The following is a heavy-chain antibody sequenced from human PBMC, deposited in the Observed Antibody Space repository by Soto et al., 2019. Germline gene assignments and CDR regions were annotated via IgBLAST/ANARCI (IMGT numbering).Heavy chain of an antibody. CDR3: AKDKSSSPFDY. D-gene: IGHD2-2*01. CDR1: GFTFSIYA. J-gene: IGHJ4*02. Sequence: GCSLRLSCASSGFTFSIYAMTWVRQAPGKGLEWVSAISGSGGSTYYADSVKGRFTISRDNSKNTLSLQMNSLRAEDTAMYYCAKDKSSSPFDYWGPGTLVTVSS. CDR2: ISGSGGST. V-gene: IGHV3-23*01.